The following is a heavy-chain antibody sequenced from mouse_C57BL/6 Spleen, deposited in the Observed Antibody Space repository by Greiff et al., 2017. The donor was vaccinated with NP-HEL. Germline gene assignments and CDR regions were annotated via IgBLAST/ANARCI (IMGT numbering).Heavy chain of an antibody. CDR1: GYTFTSYW. J-gene: IGHJ2*01. V-gene: IGHV1-69*01. CDR3: ARTTVVATKAYYFDY. D-gene: IGHD1-1*01. CDR2: IDPSDSYT. Sequence: QVQLQQPGAELVMPGASVKLSCKASGYTFTSYWMHWVKQRPGQGLEWIGEIDPSDSYTNYNQKFKGKSTLTVDKSSSTAYMQLSSLTSEDSAVYYWARTTVVATKAYYFDYWGQGTTLTVSS.